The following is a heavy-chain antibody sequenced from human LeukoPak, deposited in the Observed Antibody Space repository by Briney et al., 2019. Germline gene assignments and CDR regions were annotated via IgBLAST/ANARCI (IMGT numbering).Heavy chain of an antibody. J-gene: IGHJ4*02. V-gene: IGHV3-7*01. Sequence: GGSLRLSCAASGFTFSSYAMNWVRQAPGKGLEWVASIQRGGSEKFYVDSVRGRFIVSRDDPQNSLYLQMNSLRAEDTAVYYCARGPNYGSRSDFFDFWGQGTLVTVSS. CDR3: ARGPNYGSRSDFFDF. D-gene: IGHD3-10*01. CDR2: IQRGGSEK. CDR1: GFTFSSYA.